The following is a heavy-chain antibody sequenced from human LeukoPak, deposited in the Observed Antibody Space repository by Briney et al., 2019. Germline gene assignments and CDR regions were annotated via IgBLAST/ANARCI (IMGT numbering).Heavy chain of an antibody. CDR1: GFTFSHYW. CDR2: IESDGGRT. J-gene: IGHJ4*02. V-gene: IGHV3-74*01. D-gene: IGHD2-2*01. Sequence: GGSLRLSCAASGFTFSHYWMHWVRQAPGKGLVWVSRIESDGGRTDYADSLKGRFTISRDNAKNTLYLEMNSLRAEDTAVHYCARVGHCSSTACFIDYWGQGTLVTVSS. CDR3: ARVGHCSSTACFIDY.